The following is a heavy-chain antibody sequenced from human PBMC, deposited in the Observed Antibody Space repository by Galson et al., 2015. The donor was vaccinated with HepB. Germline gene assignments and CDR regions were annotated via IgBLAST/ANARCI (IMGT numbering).Heavy chain of an antibody. CDR2: IWYDGSNK. Sequence: SLRLSCAASGFTFSSYGMHWVRQAPGKGLEWVAVIWYDGSNKYYADSVKGRFTISRDNSKNTLYLQMNSLRAEDTAVYYCARDPGYHDSSEPSNYYYGMDVWGQGTKVTVSS. V-gene: IGHV3-33*01. CDR1: GFTFSSYG. CDR3: ARDPGYHDSSEPSNYYYGMDV. J-gene: IGHJ6*02. D-gene: IGHD3-22*01.